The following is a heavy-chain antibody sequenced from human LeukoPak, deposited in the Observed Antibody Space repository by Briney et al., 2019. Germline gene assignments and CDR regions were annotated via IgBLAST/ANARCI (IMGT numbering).Heavy chain of an antibody. CDR1: GFTFSSYA. D-gene: IGHD6-13*01. Sequence: PGGSPRLSCAASGFTFSSYAMSWVRQAPGKGLEWVSGISGGGGSTFYADSVKGRFTISRDNSKSTLYLQMNSLRAEDTAVYYCAKDVYGSSWSSFDCWGQGTLVTVSS. J-gene: IGHJ4*02. CDR3: AKDVYGSSWSSFDC. CDR2: ISGGGGST. V-gene: IGHV3-23*01.